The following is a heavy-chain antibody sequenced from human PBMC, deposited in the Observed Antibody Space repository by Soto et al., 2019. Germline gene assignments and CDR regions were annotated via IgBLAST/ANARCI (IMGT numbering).Heavy chain of an antibody. D-gene: IGHD3-22*01. V-gene: IGHV1-2*04. CDR3: AREYYYDSAPAFDI. CDR1: GYTFTCDY. CDR2: INPNSGGT. J-gene: IGHJ3*02. Sequence: ASVTVSCQASGYTFTCDYMHWVRQAPGQGLEWMGWINPNSGGTNYAQKFQGWVTMTRDTSISTAYMELSRLRSDDTAVYYCAREYYYDSAPAFDIWGQGTMVTVSS.